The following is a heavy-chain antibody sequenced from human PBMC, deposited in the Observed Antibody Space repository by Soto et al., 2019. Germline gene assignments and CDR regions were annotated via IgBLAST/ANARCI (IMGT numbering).Heavy chain of an antibody. D-gene: IGHD5-18*01. V-gene: IGHV4-30-4*01. CDR1: GASISSGDYY. Sequence: QVQLQESGPGLVRPSQTLSLTCTVSGASISSGDYYWSWIRQPPGKGLEWIGYIYYTGGSYYNPSLMSRVSISVDTSESRFSLKLSSVTAADTAVYYCAGVPNTYGFYITDSWGQGMLVTVSS. J-gene: IGHJ4*02. CDR3: AGVPNTYGFYITDS. CDR2: IYYTGGS.